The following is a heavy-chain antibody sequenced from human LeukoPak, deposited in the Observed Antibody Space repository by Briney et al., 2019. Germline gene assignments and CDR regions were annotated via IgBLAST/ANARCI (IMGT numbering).Heavy chain of an antibody. D-gene: IGHD6-13*01. CDR1: GGSISSYY. Sequence: SETLSLTCTVSGGSISSYYWNWIRQPAGKGLEWIGRIYTSGSTNYNPSLKSRVTMSVDTSKNQFSLKLSSVTAADTAVYYCAREERLYSSSWYPRPYYYYMDVWGKGTTVTIS. CDR3: AREERLYSSSWYPRPYYYYMDV. J-gene: IGHJ6*03. V-gene: IGHV4-4*07. CDR2: IYTSGST.